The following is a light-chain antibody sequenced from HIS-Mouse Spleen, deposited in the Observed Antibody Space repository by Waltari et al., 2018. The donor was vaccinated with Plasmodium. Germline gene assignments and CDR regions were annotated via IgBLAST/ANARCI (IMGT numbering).Light chain of an antibody. CDR3: QQYGSSPLT. CDR2: GAS. CDR1: QSVSSSY. V-gene: IGKV3-20*01. J-gene: IGKJ4*01. Sequence: EIVLTKSPGTLSLSPGERATLSCRACQSVSSSYLAWYQQKPGQAPSLLIYGASSRATGIPDRFSGSGSGTDFTLTISRLEPEDFAVYYCQQYGSSPLTFGGGTKVEIK.